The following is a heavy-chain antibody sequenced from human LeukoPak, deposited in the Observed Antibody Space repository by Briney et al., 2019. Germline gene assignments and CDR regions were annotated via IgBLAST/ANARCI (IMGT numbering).Heavy chain of an antibody. CDR2: TYYRSKWYN. D-gene: IGHD6-13*01. CDR3: ARGGLAAAGTDAFDF. CDR1: GDSVSSNSAA. Sequence: SQTLSLTCAISGDSVSSNSAAWSWIRQSPSTGLEWLGRTYYRSKWYNDYAVSVRSRITINPDTSKNQLSLQLNSMTPEDTAVYYCARGGLAAAGTDAFDFWGQGTMVTVSS. J-gene: IGHJ3*01. V-gene: IGHV6-1*01.